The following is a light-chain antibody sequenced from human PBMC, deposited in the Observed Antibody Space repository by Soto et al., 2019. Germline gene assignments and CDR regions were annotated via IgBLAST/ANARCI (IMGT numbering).Light chain of an antibody. CDR2: EVT. Sequence: QSVLTQPPSASGSTGQPVTISCTGTSSDVGGYNYVSWYQQYPGRAPKLMIYEVTKRPSGVPDRFSGSKSGNTASLTVSGLQAEDEADYYCSSYAASNNFYFVFGGGTKLTVL. CDR3: SSYAASNNFYFV. V-gene: IGLV2-8*01. J-gene: IGLJ3*02. CDR1: SSDVGGYNY.